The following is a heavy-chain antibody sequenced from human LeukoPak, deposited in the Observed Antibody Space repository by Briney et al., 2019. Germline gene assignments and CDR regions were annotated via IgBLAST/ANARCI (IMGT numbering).Heavy chain of an antibody. D-gene: IGHD6-13*01. Sequence: GASVKVSCKASGGTFSSYAISWVRQAPGQGLEWMGGIIPIFGTANYAQKFQGRVTITADESTSTAYMELSSLRSEDTAVYYCARDRDIAAAGPYNWFDPWGQGTLVTVSS. CDR2: IIPIFGTA. CDR1: GGTFSSYA. V-gene: IGHV1-69*13. J-gene: IGHJ5*02. CDR3: ARDRDIAAAGPYNWFDP.